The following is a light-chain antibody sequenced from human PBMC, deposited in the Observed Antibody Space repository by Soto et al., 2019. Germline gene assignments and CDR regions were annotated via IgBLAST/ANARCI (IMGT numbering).Light chain of an antibody. V-gene: IGKV3-20*01. Sequence: DIVLTQYPGTLSLSPGERATLSCRASQSVGRSYLAWYQQKPGQAPRLLISGISKRATGIPDRFSGGGSGTDFTLTISRLEPEDFALYICQQYDAAPITFGQGTHWRL. CDR2: GIS. CDR3: QQYDAAPIT. J-gene: IGKJ5*01. CDR1: QSVGRSY.